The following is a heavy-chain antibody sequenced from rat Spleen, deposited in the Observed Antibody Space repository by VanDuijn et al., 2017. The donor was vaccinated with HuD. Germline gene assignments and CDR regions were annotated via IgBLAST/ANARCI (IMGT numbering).Heavy chain of an antibody. CDR3: AKDRDGGYAFAD. Sequence: EVQLVESGGGLVQPGRSMKLSCAALGFTFSNYYMAWVRQAPTKGLEWVSSINTDGGSTYYPDSVKGRFTISRDNAENTVYLQMNSLRSEDTATYYCAKDRDGGYAFADWGQGTLVTVSS. CDR2: INTDGGST. V-gene: IGHV5-25*01. J-gene: IGHJ3*01. D-gene: IGHD1-11*01. CDR1: GFTFSNYY.